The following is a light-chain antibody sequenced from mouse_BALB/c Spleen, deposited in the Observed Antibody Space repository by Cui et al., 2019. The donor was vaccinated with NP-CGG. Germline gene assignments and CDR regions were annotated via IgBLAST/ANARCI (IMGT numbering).Light chain of an antibody. Sequence: QAVVTQAPPLTTSPGETVTLTCRSSTGAVTTSNYANWVQEKPDHLFTGLIGGTNNRAPGVPARFSGSLIGDKAALTITGAQTEDEAIYFCALWYSNHWVFGGGTKLTVL. CDR2: GTN. J-gene: IGLJ1*01. CDR1: TGAVTTSNY. V-gene: IGLV1*01. CDR3: ALWYSNHWV.